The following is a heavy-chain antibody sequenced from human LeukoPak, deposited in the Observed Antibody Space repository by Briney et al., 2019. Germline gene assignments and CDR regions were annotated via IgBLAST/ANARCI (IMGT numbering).Heavy chain of an antibody. Sequence: GASVKVSCKAPGYTFTGYYMHWVRQAPGQGLEWMGWINPNSGGTNYAQKFQGRVTMTRDTSISTAYMELSRLRSDDTAVYYCARDRRRIVPAAIMDAFDIWGQGTMVTVSS. D-gene: IGHD2-2*01. V-gene: IGHV1-2*02. CDR2: INPNSGGT. J-gene: IGHJ3*02. CDR1: GYTFTGYY. CDR3: ARDRRRIVPAAIMDAFDI.